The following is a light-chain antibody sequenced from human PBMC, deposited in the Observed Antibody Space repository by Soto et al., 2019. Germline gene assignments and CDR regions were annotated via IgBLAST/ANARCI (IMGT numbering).Light chain of an antibody. J-gene: IGKJ5*01. V-gene: IGKV1-39*01. Sequence: IRMTQSPSSFSASTGDRVTITCRASQSISSYLNWYQQKPGKAPKLLIYAASSLQSGVPSRFSGSGSGTDFTLTISSLQPEDVATYYCQQSYSTPITFGQGTRLEIK. CDR1: QSISSY. CDR2: AAS. CDR3: QQSYSTPIT.